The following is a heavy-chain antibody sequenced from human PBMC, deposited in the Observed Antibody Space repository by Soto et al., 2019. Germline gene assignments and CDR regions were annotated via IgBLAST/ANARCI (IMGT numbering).Heavy chain of an antibody. CDR1: GFTFSSYG. Sequence: QVQLVESGGGVVQPGRSLRLSCAASGFTFSSYGMHWVRQAPGKGLEWVAVISYDGSNKYYADSVKGRFTISRDNSKNTLYLQMNRLRPDDTAVYYCAKGRRLTIEPFDYWGQGTLVTVSS. V-gene: IGHV3-30*18. CDR2: ISYDGSNK. D-gene: IGHD4-17*01. J-gene: IGHJ4*02. CDR3: AKGRRLTIEPFDY.